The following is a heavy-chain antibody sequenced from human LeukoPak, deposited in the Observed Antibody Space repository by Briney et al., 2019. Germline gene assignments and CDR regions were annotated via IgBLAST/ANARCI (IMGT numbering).Heavy chain of an antibody. J-gene: IGHJ4*02. CDR2: ISASGSTI. Sequence: GGSLRLSCAGSGITLTDFYMAWIRQAPGKGLQFVSYISASGSTIYYADSVKGRFTISRDTARNSLHLQMSSLRADDTAVYYCVRDRPGFSYGSFDYWGQGALVTVSS. V-gene: IGHV3-11*01. D-gene: IGHD5-18*01. CDR3: VRDRPGFSYGSFDY. CDR1: GITLTDFY.